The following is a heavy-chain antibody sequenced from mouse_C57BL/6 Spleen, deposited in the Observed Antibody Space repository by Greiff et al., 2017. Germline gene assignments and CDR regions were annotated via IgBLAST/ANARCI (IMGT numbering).Heavy chain of an antibody. CDR2: IYPGDGDT. J-gene: IGHJ3*01. D-gene: IGHD1-1*01. V-gene: IGHV1-82*01. Sequence: VQLQQSGPELVKPGASVKISCKASGYAFSSSWMNWVKQRPGKGLEWIGRIYPGDGDTNYNGKFKGKATLTADKSSSTAYMQLSSLTSEDSAVYFYARGAYGSSSWFAYWGQGTLVTVSA. CDR3: ARGAYGSSSWFAY. CDR1: GYAFSSSW.